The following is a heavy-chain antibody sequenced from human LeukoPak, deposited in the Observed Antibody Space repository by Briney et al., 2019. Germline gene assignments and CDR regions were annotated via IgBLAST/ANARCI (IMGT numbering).Heavy chain of an antibody. CDR2: IRSKAYGATP. Sequence: GGSLRLSCTASGFTFADYALNWVRLAPGKGLEWVGFIRSKAYGATPEYAASVKGRFSISRDDSQSIAYLQMNSLKTEDTAVYYCRGDSSGYYSDYGMDVWGQGTTVTVSS. D-gene: IGHD3-22*01. J-gene: IGHJ6*02. V-gene: IGHV3-49*04. CDR3: RGDSSGYYSDYGMDV. CDR1: GFTFADYA.